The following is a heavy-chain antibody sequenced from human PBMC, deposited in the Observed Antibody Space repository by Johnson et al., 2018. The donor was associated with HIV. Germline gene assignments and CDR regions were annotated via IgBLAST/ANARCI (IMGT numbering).Heavy chain of an antibody. Sequence: VQLVESGGGLVQPGRSLRLSCAASVFTFDDYAMHWVRQAPGKGLEWVSGISWNSGSIGYADSVKGRFTISRDNAKNSLYLQMNSLRAEDTALYYCAKDMGYGGNPGAFDIWGQGTMVTVSS. CDR1: VFTFDDYA. V-gene: IGHV3-9*01. J-gene: IGHJ3*02. CDR3: AKDMGYGGNPGAFDI. CDR2: ISWNSGSI. D-gene: IGHD4-23*01.